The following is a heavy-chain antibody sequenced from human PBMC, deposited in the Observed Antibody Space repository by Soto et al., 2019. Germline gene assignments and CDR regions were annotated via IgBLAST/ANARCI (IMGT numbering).Heavy chain of an antibody. J-gene: IGHJ6*02. CDR3: VREGYNYDGMDV. CDR1: GGSISSGDSY. V-gene: IGHV4-30-4*01. Sequence: SETLSLTCTVSGGSISSGDSYWSWIRQPPGKALEWIGYIYYSGTTYYNPSLESRVTISVDTSKTQFSLRLNSVTAADTAVYYCVREGYNYDGMDVWGQGTTVTVSS. CDR2: IYYSGTT.